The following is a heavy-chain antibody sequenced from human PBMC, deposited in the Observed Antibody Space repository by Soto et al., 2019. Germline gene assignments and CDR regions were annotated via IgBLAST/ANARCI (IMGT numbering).Heavy chain of an antibody. V-gene: IGHV3-23*01. CDR2: ISGSGGST. CDR3: AKDRLLWFGEPVYGMDV. Sequence: GGSLRLSCAASGFTFSSYAMSWVRQAPGKGLEWVSAISGSGGSTYYADSGKGRFTISRDNSKNTLYLQMNSLRAEDTAVYYCAKDRLLWFGEPVYGMDVWGQGTTVTVSS. J-gene: IGHJ6*02. D-gene: IGHD3-10*01. CDR1: GFTFSSYA.